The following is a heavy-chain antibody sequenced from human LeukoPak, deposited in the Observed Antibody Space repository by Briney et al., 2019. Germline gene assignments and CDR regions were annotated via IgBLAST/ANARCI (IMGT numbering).Heavy chain of an antibody. CDR1: GGILSRSA. V-gene: IGHV1-69*10. J-gene: IGHJ3*02. D-gene: IGHD6-13*01. CDR2: MVPILSIA. Sequence: KLCCKAAGGILSRSAIIWGRRAPRQQVEWLGGMVPILSIANYAQKFQGRVTIHANKSTSTAYMELSTLRSEDTAVYYCAREVEDSSSWSNNDAFDIWGQGTMVTVSS. CDR3: AREVEDSSSWSNNDAFDI.